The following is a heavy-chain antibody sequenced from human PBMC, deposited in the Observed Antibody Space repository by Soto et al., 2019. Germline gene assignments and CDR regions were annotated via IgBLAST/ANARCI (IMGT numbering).Heavy chain of an antibody. Sequence: GGSLRLSCAASGFTFSSYSMNWVRQAPGKGLEWVSSISSSSSYIYYADSVKGRFTISRDNAKNSLYLQMNSLRAEDTAVYYCARDTLPAYFGVVIAAFDIWGQGTMVTVSS. J-gene: IGHJ3*02. CDR2: ISSSSSYI. D-gene: IGHD3-3*01. V-gene: IGHV3-21*01. CDR1: GFTFSSYS. CDR3: ARDTLPAYFGVVIAAFDI.